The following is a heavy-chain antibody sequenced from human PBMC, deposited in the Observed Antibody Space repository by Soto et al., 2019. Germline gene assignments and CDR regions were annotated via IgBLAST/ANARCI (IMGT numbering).Heavy chain of an antibody. V-gene: IGHV1-46*01. D-gene: IGHD6-13*01. CDR2: INPNGGIT. CDR1: GYIFINYY. J-gene: IGHJ4*02. Sequence: QVHLVQSGAEVKKPGASVKVSCKASGYIFINYYIHWVRQAPGQGLEWIGIINPNGGITKYAQKFRGRVTMGSDTSTSTVYMDLSILRSDGTAVYYCERDLAAADYGGQGTLVTVSS. CDR3: ERDLAAADY.